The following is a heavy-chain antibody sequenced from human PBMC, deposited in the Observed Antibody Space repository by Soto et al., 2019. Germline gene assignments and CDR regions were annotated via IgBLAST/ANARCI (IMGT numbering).Heavy chain of an antibody. D-gene: IGHD3-3*01. CDR2: IIPIFGTA. CDR1: GGTFSSYA. J-gene: IGHJ6*02. Sequence: QVQLVQSGAEVKKPGSSVTVSCKASGGTFSSYAISWVRQAPGQGLEWMGGIIPIFGTANYAQTFQGRVTITADESTSTAYMELSSLRSEDTAVYYCARFGDFGVVITHYGMDVWGQGTTVTVSS. CDR3: ARFGDFGVVITHYGMDV. V-gene: IGHV1-69*01.